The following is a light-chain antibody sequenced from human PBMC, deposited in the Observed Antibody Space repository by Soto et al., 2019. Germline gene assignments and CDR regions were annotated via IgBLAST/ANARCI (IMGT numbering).Light chain of an antibody. V-gene: IGKV1-17*01. J-gene: IGKJ1*01. CDR3: IKHNSYKWK. CDR1: QGIRND. Sequence: IQITQSPSSLSASVGDRVTITCLSSQGIRNDLGWYQQKPGKAPKRLIYAASSLQSGVPSMFSGSGSGTEFTITISSMQPEDFETSYRIKHNSYKWKFGQGTK. CDR2: AAS.